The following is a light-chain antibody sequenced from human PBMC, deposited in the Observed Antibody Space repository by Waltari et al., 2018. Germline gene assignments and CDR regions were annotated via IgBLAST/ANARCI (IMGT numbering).Light chain of an antibody. CDR2: WAA. V-gene: IGKV4-1*01. Sequence: DIVMTQSPDSLAASPGERATIHCQSSQSDLYSSHNMNYLAWYQQKPGQPPKLLIYWAATRESGVPDRFSGSGSGTDFTLTISSLQAEDVAVYYCQQYYSTPRTFGQGTKLEIK. CDR1: QSDLYSSHNMNY. J-gene: IGKJ2*02. CDR3: QQYYSTPRT.